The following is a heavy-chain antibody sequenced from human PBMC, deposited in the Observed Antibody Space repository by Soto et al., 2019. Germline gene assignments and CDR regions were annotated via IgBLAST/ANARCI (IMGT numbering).Heavy chain of an antibody. CDR1: GFTFSSYA. V-gene: IGHV3-30-3*01. CDR3: ARGGELLGSLDS. D-gene: IGHD3-16*01. J-gene: IGHJ4*02. CDR2: ISYDGSNK. Sequence: QVQLVESGGGVVQPGRSLRLSCAASGFTFSSYAMHWVRQAPGKGLEWVAVISYDGSNKYYADSVKGRFTISRDNSKNTLYLQMNSLRAEDTAVYYCARGGELLGSLDSWGQGTLVTVSS.